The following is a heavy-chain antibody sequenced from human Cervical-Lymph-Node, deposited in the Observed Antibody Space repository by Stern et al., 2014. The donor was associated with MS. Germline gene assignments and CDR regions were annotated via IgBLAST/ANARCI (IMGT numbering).Heavy chain of an antibody. V-gene: IGHV3-33*01. CDR1: GFTFSNYG. J-gene: IGHJ4*02. CDR3: ARGNWNYEGMGY. Sequence: MQLVESGGGVVPPGRSLGLSGAAAGFTFSNYGMPWVRQAPGKGLEWLAVIWYDGNKKYYADSVKGRFTISRDNSKNTLFLQMSSLTAEDTALYYCARGNWNYEGMGYWGQGTLVTVSS. CDR2: IWYDGNKK. D-gene: IGHD1-7*01.